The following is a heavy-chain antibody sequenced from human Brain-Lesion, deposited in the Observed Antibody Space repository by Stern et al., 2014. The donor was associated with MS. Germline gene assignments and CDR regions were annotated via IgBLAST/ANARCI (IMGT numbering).Heavy chain of an antibody. J-gene: IGHJ4*02. D-gene: IGHD2-2*01. CDR1: GYTFSSYD. V-gene: IGHV1-8*01. Sequence: QLVESGAEVKKPGASVKVSCKASGYTFSSYDITWVRQASGHGLEWMGRMTPYSGNTGYAQKFKGRVSMTSDPSISTVYMELTSLTSDDTAVYFCARAVRNQLLSEYWGQGTLVTVSS. CDR2: MTPYSGNT. CDR3: ARAVRNQLLSEY.